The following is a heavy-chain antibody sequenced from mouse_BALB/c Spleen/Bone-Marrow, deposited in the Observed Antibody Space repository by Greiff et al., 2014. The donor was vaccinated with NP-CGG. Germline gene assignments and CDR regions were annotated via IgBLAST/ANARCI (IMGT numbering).Heavy chain of an antibody. V-gene: IGHV1-69*02. J-gene: IGHJ2*01. CDR1: GYTFTSYW. Sequence: QVQLKQSGGELVRPGASVKLSCKTSGYTFTSYWINWVKQTPGQGLEWIGNIYRSDNYTNYNQKLKDKATLSVDISSTTAYMQVSSPTSEDPAVYYCTRTYGYFDYWGPGATLTVSS. CDR2: IYRSDNYT. D-gene: IGHD1-1*02. CDR3: TRTYGYFDY.